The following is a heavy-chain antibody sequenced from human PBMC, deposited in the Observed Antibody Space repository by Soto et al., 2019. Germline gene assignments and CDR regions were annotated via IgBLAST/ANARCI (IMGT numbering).Heavy chain of an antibody. J-gene: IGHJ4*02. Sequence: EVQLVESGGGLVQPGGSLRLSCAASGFTFSSYEFNWVRQAPGRGLEWISYISVSGNIIKYADSVKGRFTISRDNAESSLHLHMSSLRVDDTALYFCVRDTMRASAAASLDSWGQGTQVIVSS. CDR1: GFTFSSYE. CDR2: ISVSGNII. CDR3: VRDTMRASAAASLDS. V-gene: IGHV3-48*03. D-gene: IGHD6-13*01.